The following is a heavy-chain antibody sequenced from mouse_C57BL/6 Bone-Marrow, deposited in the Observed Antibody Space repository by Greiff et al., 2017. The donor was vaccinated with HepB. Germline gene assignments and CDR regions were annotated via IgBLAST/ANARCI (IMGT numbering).Heavy chain of an antibody. CDR1: GYTFTDYY. J-gene: IGHJ2*01. Sequence: EVQLQQSGPVLVKPGASVKMSCKASGYTFTDYYMNWVKQSHGKSLEWIGVINPYNGGTSYNQKFKGKATLTVDKSSSTAYMELNSLTSEDSAVYYCARFITTVVEGGYWGQGTTLTVSS. CDR3: ARFITTVVEGGY. CDR2: INPYNGGT. D-gene: IGHD1-1*01. V-gene: IGHV1-19*01.